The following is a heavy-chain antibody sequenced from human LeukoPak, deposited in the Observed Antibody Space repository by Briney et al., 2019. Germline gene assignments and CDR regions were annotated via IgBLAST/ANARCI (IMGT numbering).Heavy chain of an antibody. J-gene: IGHJ6*03. CDR2: ISAYNGNT. CDR3: ARGGTTPSYYYMDV. D-gene: IGHD3-16*01. Sequence: ASVKVSCKASGYTFTNYGISWVRQAPGQGLEWMGWISAYNGNTNYAQNLQGRVTMTTDTSTSTAYMELRSPRSDDTAVYYCARGGTTPSYYYMDVWGKGTTVTVSS. V-gene: IGHV1-18*01. CDR1: GYTFTNYG.